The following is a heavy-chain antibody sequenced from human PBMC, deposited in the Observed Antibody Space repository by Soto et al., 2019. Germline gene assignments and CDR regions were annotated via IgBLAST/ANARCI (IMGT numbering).Heavy chain of an antibody. Sequence: QITLKESGPTLVKPTQTLTLTCTFSGFSLSTSGVGVGWIRQPPGKALEWLALIYWDDDKRYSPALKHRPTSTKDTHKNQAVLIMTNMDPVDTATCYCANPTGGSHDAFDIWCKGTMLTVS. CDR2: IYWDDDK. D-gene: IGHD3-10*01. V-gene: IGHV2-5*02. CDR1: GFSLSTSGVG. J-gene: IGHJ3*02. CDR3: ANPTGGSHDAFDI.